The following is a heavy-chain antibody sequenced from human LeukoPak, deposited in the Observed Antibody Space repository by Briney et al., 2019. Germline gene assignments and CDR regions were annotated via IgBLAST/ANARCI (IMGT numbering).Heavy chain of an antibody. J-gene: IGHJ4*02. D-gene: IGHD1-1*01. V-gene: IGHV1-3*01. CDR2: INAGNGNT. CDR3: ARRGYNWNDDGFIDY. Sequence: ASVKVSCKASGYTFTSYAMHWVRQAPGQRLEWMGWINAGNGNTKYSQKFQGRVTITRDTSASTAYMELSSLRSEDTAVYYCARRGYNWNDDGFIDYWGQGTLVTVSS. CDR1: GYTFTSYA.